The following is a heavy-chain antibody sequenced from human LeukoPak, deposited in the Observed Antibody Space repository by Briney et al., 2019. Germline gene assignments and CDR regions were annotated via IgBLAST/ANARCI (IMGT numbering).Heavy chain of an antibody. CDR3: AKGLYSSGWYDYYYYYGMDV. D-gene: IGHD6-19*01. CDR1: GFTFSSYA. V-gene: IGHV3-23*01. J-gene: IGHJ6*02. CDR2: ISGGGGST. Sequence: GGSLRLSCAAPGFTFSSYAMTWVRQAPGKGPEWVSGISGGGGSTFYADSVKGRFTISRDNSKNTLYLQMNSLRAEDTAVYYRAKGLYSSGWYDYYYYYGMDVWGQGTTVTVSS.